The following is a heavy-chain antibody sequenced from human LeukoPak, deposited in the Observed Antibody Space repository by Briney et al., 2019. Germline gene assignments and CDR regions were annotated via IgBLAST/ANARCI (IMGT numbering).Heavy chain of an antibody. CDR2: ISGSGGTT. D-gene: IGHD1-14*01. CDR1: GFTFSSYS. J-gene: IGHJ6*02. V-gene: IGHV3-23*01. Sequence: GGSLRLSCAASGFTFSSYSMNWVRQAPGKGLEWVSVISGSGGTTYYADSVKGRFTISRDSSKNTLYLQMNSLRAEDTAVYYCAKVSGGGLYYDGMDVWGQGTTVTVSS. CDR3: AKVSGGGLYYDGMDV.